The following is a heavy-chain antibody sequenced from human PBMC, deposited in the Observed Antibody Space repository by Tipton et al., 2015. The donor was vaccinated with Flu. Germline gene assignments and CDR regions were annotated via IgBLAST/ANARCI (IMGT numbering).Heavy chain of an antibody. D-gene: IGHD6-6*01. J-gene: IGHJ2*01. CDR2: IYSGGTT. Sequence: SLRLSCAASGFTVSSNYMSWVRQAPGKGLEWASVIYSGGTTYYADSVKGRFTISRDNSKNTLYLHMNNLRAEDTAVYYCARDTVRSSSSVWYFDLWGRGTLVTVSS. V-gene: IGHV3-53*01. CDR1: GFTVSSNY. CDR3: ARDTVRSSSSVWYFDL.